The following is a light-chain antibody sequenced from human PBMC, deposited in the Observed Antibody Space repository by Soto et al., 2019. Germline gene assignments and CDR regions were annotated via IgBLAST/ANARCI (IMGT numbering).Light chain of an antibody. CDR3: QQYGSSLRTII. J-gene: IGKJ5*01. Sequence: EIVLTQSPGTLSLSPGERATLSCRASQSVSNNYLAWYQQKPGQAPRLLIYGASNRATGIPDRFSGSGSGTDFTLTINRLEPEDFAVYYCQQYGSSLRTIIFGQGTRLEIK. V-gene: IGKV3-20*01. CDR1: QSVSNNY. CDR2: GAS.